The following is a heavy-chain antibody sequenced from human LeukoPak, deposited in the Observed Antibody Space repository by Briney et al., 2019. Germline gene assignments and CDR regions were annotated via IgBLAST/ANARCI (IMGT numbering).Heavy chain of an antibody. Sequence: PSETLSLTCTVSGGSISSYYWSWIRQPPGKGLEWIGYIYYSGSTNYNPSLKSRVTISVGTSKNQFSLKLSSVTAADTAVYYCARLDDSSGLVVDYWGQGTLVTVSS. CDR3: ARLDDSSGLVVDY. CDR2: IYYSGST. D-gene: IGHD3-22*01. V-gene: IGHV4-59*08. CDR1: GGSISSYY. J-gene: IGHJ4*02.